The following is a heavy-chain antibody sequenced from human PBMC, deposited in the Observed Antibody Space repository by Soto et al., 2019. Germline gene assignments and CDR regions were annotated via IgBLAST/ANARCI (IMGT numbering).Heavy chain of an antibody. CDR2: TYYRSKWYS. CDR3: ARGSYYSGWV. Sequence: SHTLSLTCAISGDSVSSTSAAWSWIRQSPSRGLEWLGRTYYRSKWYSDYAVSVKSRITINPDTSKNQFSLQLNSVTPEDTAVYYCARGSYYSGWVWGQGTLVTV. CDR1: GDSVSSTSAA. V-gene: IGHV6-1*01. J-gene: IGHJ4*02. D-gene: IGHD6-19*01.